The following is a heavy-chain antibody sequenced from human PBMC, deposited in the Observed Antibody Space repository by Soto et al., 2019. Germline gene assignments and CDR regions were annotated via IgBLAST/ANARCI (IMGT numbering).Heavy chain of an antibody. CDR2: IGTAGDP. CDR1: GFTFSSCD. D-gene: IGHD1-7*01. V-gene: IGHV3-13*05. J-gene: IGHJ6*02. Sequence: GGSLRLSCAASGFTFSSCDMHWVRQATGKGLEWVSAIGTAGDPYYPGSVKGRFTISRENAKNSLYLQMNSLRAGDTAVYYCARSGTKGYGMDVWGQGTTVTVSS. CDR3: ARSGTKGYGMDV.